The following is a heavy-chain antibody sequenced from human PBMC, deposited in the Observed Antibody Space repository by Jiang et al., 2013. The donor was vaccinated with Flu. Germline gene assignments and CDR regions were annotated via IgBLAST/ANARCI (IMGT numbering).Heavy chain of an antibody. Sequence: QTLSLTCAISGDSVSSNSVAWNWIRQSPSRGLEWLGRTYYRSKWSNDYALSLKGRITVNPDTSKNQFSLQLNSVTPEDTAVYYCARATSHNFDYWGQGTLVTVSS. CDR3: ARATSHNFDY. CDR2: TYYRSKWSN. V-gene: IGHV6-1*01. CDR1: GDSVSSNSVA. J-gene: IGHJ4*02.